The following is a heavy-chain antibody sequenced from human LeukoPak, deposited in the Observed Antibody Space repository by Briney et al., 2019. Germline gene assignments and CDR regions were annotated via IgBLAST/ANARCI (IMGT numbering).Heavy chain of an antibody. Sequence: SVKVSCKASGGTFISYAISWVRQAPGQGLEWMGRIIPILGIANYAQKFQGRVTITADKSTSTAYMELSSLRSEDTAVYYCARDVWFGELLDWFDPWGQGTLVTVSS. CDR3: ARDVWFGELLDWFDP. CDR1: GGTFISYA. J-gene: IGHJ5*02. V-gene: IGHV1-69*04. CDR2: IIPILGIA. D-gene: IGHD3-10*01.